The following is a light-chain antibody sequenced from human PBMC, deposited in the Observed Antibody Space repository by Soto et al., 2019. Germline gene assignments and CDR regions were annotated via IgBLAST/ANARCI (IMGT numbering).Light chain of an antibody. CDR2: DAS. CDR3: HQRSHWPRT. CDR1: QSVSSY. Sequence: DIVLTQSPDTLSLSPGERATLSCRASQSVSSYLAWYQQKPCQAPRLLIYDASNRATGIPARFSGSGSGTDFTLTISSLEPEDIAVYYCHQRSHWPRTFGQGTKVEIK. V-gene: IGKV3-11*01. J-gene: IGKJ1*01.